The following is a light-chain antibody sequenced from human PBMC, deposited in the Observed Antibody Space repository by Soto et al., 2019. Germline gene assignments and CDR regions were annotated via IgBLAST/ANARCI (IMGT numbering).Light chain of an antibody. CDR2: RNN. J-gene: IGLJ1*01. V-gene: IGLV1-47*01. Sequence: QSALTQPPSASGTPGQRVTISCSGSSSNIGSNYVYWYQHLTGTAPKLLIYRNNQRPSGVPDRFSGSKSGTSASLAISGLRSEDEADYYCATWDDSLSNYVFGTETKVTVL. CDR3: ATWDDSLSNYV. CDR1: SSNIGSNY.